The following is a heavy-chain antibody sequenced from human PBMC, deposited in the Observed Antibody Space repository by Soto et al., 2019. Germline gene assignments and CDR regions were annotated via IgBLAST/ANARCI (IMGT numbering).Heavy chain of an antibody. J-gene: IGHJ4*02. V-gene: IGHV4-4*02. CDR1: GGSISSSNW. Sequence: SETLSLTCAVSGGSISSSNWWSWVRQPPGKGLEWIGEIYHSGSTNYNPSLKSRVTISVDKSKNQFSLKLSSVTAADTAVYYCARFRYCSSTSCYAGDPDNDYWGQGTLVTVS. D-gene: IGHD2-2*01. CDR3: ARFRYCSSTSCYAGDPDNDY. CDR2: IYHSGST.